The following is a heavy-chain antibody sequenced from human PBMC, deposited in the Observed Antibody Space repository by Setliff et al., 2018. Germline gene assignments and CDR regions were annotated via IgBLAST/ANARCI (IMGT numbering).Heavy chain of an antibody. V-gene: IGHV3-64D*06. CDR1: GFTFNTYT. D-gene: IGHD3-10*01. J-gene: IGHJ3*02. CDR3: VKTHWDTWIRGAFDI. Sequence: GGSLRLSCSASGFTFNTYTMHWVRQAPGKGLEWVSYISSSSHIISYADSVKGRFTISRDSSKNTLYLQMSSLRAEDTAVYYCVKTHWDTWIRGAFDIWGQGTMVTVSS. CDR2: ISSSSHII.